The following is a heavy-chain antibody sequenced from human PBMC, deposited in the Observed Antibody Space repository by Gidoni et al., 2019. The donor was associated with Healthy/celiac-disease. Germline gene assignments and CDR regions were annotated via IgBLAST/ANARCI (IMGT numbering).Heavy chain of an antibody. J-gene: IGHJ6*02. CDR1: GGSISSGDYY. Sequence: QVQLQESGPGLVKPSQTLSLTCTVSGGSISSGDYYWSWIRQPPGKGLEWIGYTYYSGSPYYNPTLKSRVTISVDTSKNQFSLKLSSVTAADTAVYYCARDQTEYNYYYGSGSYYYYYGMDVWGQGTTVTVSS. CDR2: TYYSGSP. V-gene: IGHV4-30-4*01. D-gene: IGHD3-10*01. CDR3: ARDQTEYNYYYGSGSYYYYYGMDV.